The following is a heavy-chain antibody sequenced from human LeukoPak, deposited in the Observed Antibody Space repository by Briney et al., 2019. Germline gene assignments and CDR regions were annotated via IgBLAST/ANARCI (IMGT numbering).Heavy chain of an antibody. Sequence: GASVKVSCKASGYTFISHYMHWVRQAPGQGLEWMGIINTSGGSTRYAQKFQGRVTMTRDTSTSTVYMELNSLRFDDTAVYYCARGGVYGNWFDPWGQGTLVTVSS. V-gene: IGHV1-46*01. CDR2: INTSGGST. CDR3: ARGGVYGNWFDP. D-gene: IGHD2-8*01. J-gene: IGHJ5*02. CDR1: GYTFISHY.